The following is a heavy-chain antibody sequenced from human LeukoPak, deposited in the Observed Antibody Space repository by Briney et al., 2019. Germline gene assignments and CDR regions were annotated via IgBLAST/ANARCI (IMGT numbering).Heavy chain of an antibody. Sequence: GSLRLSCAASGFTFSSYAMSWVRQAPGKGLEWVSAISGSGGSTYYADSVRGRFTISRDNSKNTLYLQMNSLRAEDTAVYYCAKGGVWLGEFGAAEDDAFDIWGQGTMVTVSS. J-gene: IGHJ3*02. D-gene: IGHD3-10*01. V-gene: IGHV3-23*01. CDR2: ISGSGGST. CDR1: GFTFSSYA. CDR3: AKGGVWLGEFGAAEDDAFDI.